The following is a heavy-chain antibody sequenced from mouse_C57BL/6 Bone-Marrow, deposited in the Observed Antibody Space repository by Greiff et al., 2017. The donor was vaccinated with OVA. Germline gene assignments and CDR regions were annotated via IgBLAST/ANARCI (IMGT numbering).Heavy chain of an antibody. V-gene: IGHV5-16*01. CDR3: ARYYGYDPYAMDY. CDR1: GFTFSDYY. CDR2: INYDGSST. D-gene: IGHD2-2*01. Sequence: EVQVVESEGGLVQPGSSMKLSCTASGFTFSDYYMAWVRQVPEKGLEWVANINYDGSSTYYLDSLKSRFIISRDNAKNILYLQMSSLKSEDTATYYCARYYGYDPYAMDYWGQGTSVTVSS. J-gene: IGHJ4*01.